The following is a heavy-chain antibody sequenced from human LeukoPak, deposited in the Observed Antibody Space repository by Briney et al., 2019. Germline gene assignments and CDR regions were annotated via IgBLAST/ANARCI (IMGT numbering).Heavy chain of an antibody. D-gene: IGHD3-22*01. J-gene: IGHJ4*02. CDR2: IYYSGST. CDR1: GGSISSGSYY. CDR3: ASYDSSGYFDY. Sequence: SETLSLTCTVSGGSISSGSYYWSWIRQPAGKGLEWIGYIYYSGSTNYNPSLKSRVTISVDTSKNQFSLKLSSVTAADTAVYYCASYDSSGYFDYWGQGTLVTVSS. V-gene: IGHV4-61*10.